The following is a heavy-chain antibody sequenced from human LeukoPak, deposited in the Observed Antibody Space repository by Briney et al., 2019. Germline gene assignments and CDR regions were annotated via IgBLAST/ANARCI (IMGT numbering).Heavy chain of an antibody. CDR2: SFDGGTK. D-gene: IGHD2-21*02. J-gene: IGHJ3*01. CDR3: AKDPCCCDCFDSFDL. V-gene: IGHV3-30*18. Sequence: SFDGGTKFYADSVKGRFTISREHSKNPVYMQMNRLRGEDRAVYDCAKDPCCCDCFDSFDLWGQGTMVTVSS.